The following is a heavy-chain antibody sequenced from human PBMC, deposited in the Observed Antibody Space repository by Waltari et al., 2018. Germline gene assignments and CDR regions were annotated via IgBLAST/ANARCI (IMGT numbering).Heavy chain of an antibody. CDR2: INHSGST. CDR1: GGSFSGYY. D-gene: IGHD2-15*01. V-gene: IGHV4-34*01. CDR3: ARAAPCRTYCSGGSCYSCPALN. Sequence: QVQLQQWGAGLLKPSETLSLTCAVYGGSFSGYYWSWIRQPPGKGLEWIGEINHSGSTNYNPSLKRRVTISVDTSKNQFSRKLSSVTAADTAVYYCARAAPCRTYCSGGSCYSCPALNWGQGTLVTVSS. J-gene: IGHJ4*02.